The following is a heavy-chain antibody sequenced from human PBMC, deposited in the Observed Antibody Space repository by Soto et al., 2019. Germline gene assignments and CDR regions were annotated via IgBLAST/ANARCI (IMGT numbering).Heavy chain of an antibody. CDR1: GGSISSYY. V-gene: IGHV4-59*01. CDR2: IYYSGST. CDR3: ARLLRSHCTNGVCYLFDY. D-gene: IGHD2-8*01. J-gene: IGHJ4*02. Sequence: PSETLSLTCSVSGGSISSYYWSWIRQPPGKGLEWIGYIYYSGSTNYNPSLKSRVTISVDTSKNQFSLTLSSVTAADTAVYYCARLLRSHCTNGVCYLFDYWGQGTLVTVSS.